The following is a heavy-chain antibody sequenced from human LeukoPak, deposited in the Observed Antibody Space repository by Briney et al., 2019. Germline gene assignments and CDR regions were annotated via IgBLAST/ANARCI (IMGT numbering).Heavy chain of an antibody. CDR1: GYTFTSYY. V-gene: IGHV1-46*01. CDR3: ASSERRSSSIDY. CDR2: INPSGGST. D-gene: IGHD6-6*01. J-gene: IGHJ4*02. Sequence: ASVRVSCKESGYTFTSYYMHWVRQAPGQGLEWMGIINPSGGSTSYAQKFQGRVTMTRDMSTSTVYMELSSLRSEDTAVYYCASSERRSSSIDYWGQGTLVTVSS.